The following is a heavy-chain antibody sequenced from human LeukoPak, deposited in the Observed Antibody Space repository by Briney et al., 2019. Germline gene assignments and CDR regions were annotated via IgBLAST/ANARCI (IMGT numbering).Heavy chain of an antibody. J-gene: IGHJ4*02. V-gene: IGHV3-48*01. CDR2: ISSSSSTI. CDR3: ARDRRVTIFGVGFDY. CDR1: GFTFSSYS. Sequence: GGSLRLSCAASGFTFSSYSMNWVRQAPGKGLEWVTYISSSSSTIYYADSVKGRFTISRDNAKNSLYLQMNSLRAEDTAVYYCARDRRVTIFGVGFDYWGQGTLVTVSS. D-gene: IGHD3-3*01.